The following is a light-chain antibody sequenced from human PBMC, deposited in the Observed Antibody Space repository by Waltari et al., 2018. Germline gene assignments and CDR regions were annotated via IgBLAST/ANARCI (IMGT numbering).Light chain of an antibody. V-gene: IGLV3-21*03. J-gene: IGLJ2*01. Sequence: SYVLTQPPSVSVAPGRTARITCGGNNIGTKTAHWYQQKPGQAPVMLVYDDIDRPSGIPERFSGSNSGNTATLIINRVEAGDEADYYCQVWDIDSDPSVVFGGGTKLTVL. CDR2: DDI. CDR3: QVWDIDSDPSVV. CDR1: NIGTKT.